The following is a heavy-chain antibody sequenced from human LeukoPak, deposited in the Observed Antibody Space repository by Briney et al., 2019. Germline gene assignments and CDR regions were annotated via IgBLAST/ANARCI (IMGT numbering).Heavy chain of an antibody. D-gene: IGHD3-10*01. J-gene: IGHJ4*02. V-gene: IGHV3-23*01. CDR3: AKKIDSGSYPLDY. CDR2: ISSSGGRT. CDR1: TFTFSSYG. Sequence: GGSLRLSCAASTFTFSSYGMSWVRQAPGKGLEWVSHISSSGGRTYYADSVKGRFTISRDNSKNTLYLQMNSLRAEDTAVYYCAKKIDSGSYPLDYWGQGTLVTISS.